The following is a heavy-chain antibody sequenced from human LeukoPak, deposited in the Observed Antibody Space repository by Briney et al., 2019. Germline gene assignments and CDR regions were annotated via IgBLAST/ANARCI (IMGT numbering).Heavy chain of an antibody. CDR1: GLTFSSYA. V-gene: IGHV3-64D*09. CDR3: VKDGMAVVGTAPLDY. J-gene: IGHJ4*02. D-gene: IGHD6-19*01. CDR2: ISSSGDST. Sequence: QTGGSLRLSCSASGLTFSSYAMEWVRQAPGKGLEYVSAISSSGDSTYYADSVKGRFTISRDNPKNTLYLQMNSLRPEDAAVYYCVKDGMAVVGTAPLDYWGQGILVTVSS.